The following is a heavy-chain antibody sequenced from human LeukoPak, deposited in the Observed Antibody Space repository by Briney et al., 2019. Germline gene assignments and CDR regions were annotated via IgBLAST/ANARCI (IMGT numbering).Heavy chain of an antibody. D-gene: IGHD3-10*01. V-gene: IGHV3-74*01. CDR1: GFTFSSYW. Sequence: GGSLRLSCAASGFTFSSYWMHWVRQAPGKGLVWVSRINSDGGSTSYADSVKGRFTISRDNAKNTLYLQMNSLRAEDTAVYYCARNMVRGRPNWFDPWGQGTLVTVSS. J-gene: IGHJ5*02. CDR3: ARNMVRGRPNWFDP. CDR2: INSDGGST.